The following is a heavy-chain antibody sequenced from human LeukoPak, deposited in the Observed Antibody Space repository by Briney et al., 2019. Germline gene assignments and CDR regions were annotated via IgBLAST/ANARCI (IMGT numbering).Heavy chain of an antibody. CDR1: GFTFSDYY. Sequence: GGSLRLSCAASGFTFSDYYMSWIRQAPGKGLEWVSYISSSGSTIYYADSVKGRFTISRDNAKNSLYLQMNSLRAEDTAVYYRAFKYTYDDGPFDYWGQGTLVTVSS. CDR3: AFKYTYDDGPFDY. D-gene: IGHD3-22*01. V-gene: IGHV3-11*01. J-gene: IGHJ4*02. CDR2: ISSSGSTI.